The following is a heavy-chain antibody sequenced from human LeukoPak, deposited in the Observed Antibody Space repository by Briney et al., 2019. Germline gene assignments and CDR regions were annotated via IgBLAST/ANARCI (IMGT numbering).Heavy chain of an antibody. V-gene: IGHV4-38-2*01. Sequence: SETLSPTCAVSGYSISSGYYWGWIRQPPGKGLEWIGSIYHSGSTYYNPSLKSRVTISVDTSKNQFSLKLSSVTAADTAVYYCARGAGIVVVPAANWFDPWGQGTLVTVSS. CDR3: ARGAGIVVVPAANWFDP. CDR1: GYSISSGYY. D-gene: IGHD2-2*01. CDR2: IYHSGST. J-gene: IGHJ5*02.